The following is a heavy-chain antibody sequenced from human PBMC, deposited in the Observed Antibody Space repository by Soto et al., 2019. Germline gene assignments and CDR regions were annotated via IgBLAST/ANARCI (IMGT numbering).Heavy chain of an antibody. V-gene: IGHV3-9*01. D-gene: IGHD2-8*01. CDR3: SNEYSRYTNGYVPWYGMDV. Sequence: EVQLVESGGGLVPPGRSLRLSCAVSGFTFDDYAMHWVRQAPGKGLEWVSGINWNSATIDYADSVKGRFTISRDNAKNSLSVQIDSLSAEDTALYYCSNEYSRYTNGYVPWYGMDVWGQGTTVTVSS. CDR2: INWNSATI. CDR1: GFTFDDYA. J-gene: IGHJ6*02.